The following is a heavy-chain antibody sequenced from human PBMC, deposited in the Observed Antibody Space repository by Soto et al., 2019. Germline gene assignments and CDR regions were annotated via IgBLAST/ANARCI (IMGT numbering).Heavy chain of an antibody. CDR2: IIPIFGTA. Sequence: SVKVCWEAAGGSFSSYAISWVRQAPGQGLEWMGGIIPIFGTANYAQKFQGRVTITADESTSTAYMELSSLRSEDTAVYYCARGIQLWPGRPYGMDVWAQGTTVTVSS. CDR3: ARGIQLWPGRPYGMDV. J-gene: IGHJ6*02. CDR1: GGSFSSYA. V-gene: IGHV1-69*13. D-gene: IGHD5-18*01.